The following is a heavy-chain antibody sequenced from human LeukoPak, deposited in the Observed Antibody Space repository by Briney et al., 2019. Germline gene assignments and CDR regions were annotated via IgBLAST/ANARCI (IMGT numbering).Heavy chain of an antibody. Sequence: GESLKISCKGSGYSFTNYWITWVRQMPGKGLEWMGRIDPSDSYTNYSPSFQGHVTISADKSITIAYLQWSSLKASDTAMYYCARTRGYSYGPPFDFWGQGTLVTVAS. V-gene: IGHV5-10-1*01. J-gene: IGHJ4*02. CDR3: ARTRGYSYGPPFDF. CDR2: IDPSDSYT. CDR1: GYSFTNYW. D-gene: IGHD5-18*01.